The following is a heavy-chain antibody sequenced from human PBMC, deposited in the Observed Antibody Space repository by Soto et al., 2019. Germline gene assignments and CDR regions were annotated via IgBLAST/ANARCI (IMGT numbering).Heavy chain of an antibody. J-gene: IGHJ6*02. D-gene: IGHD4-4*01. CDR2: MYYSGNT. CDR1: AGSISSGYYY. CDR3: ASAPLDLQYF. V-gene: IGHV4-30-4*08. Sequence: SETLRLPCSVSAGSISSGYYYWSCIRQPPGKGLEWIGNMYYSGNTYYNPSLKSRLIISIDTSKNHYTLKVGSVTAADTAVYYCASAPLDLQYFRGQRPTV.